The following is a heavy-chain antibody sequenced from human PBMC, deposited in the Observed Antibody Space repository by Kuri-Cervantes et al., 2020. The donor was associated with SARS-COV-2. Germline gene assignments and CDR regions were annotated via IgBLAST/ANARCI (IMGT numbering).Heavy chain of an antibody. CDR1: GFTFSSYE. D-gene: IGHD6-19*01. CDR2: ISSSGSTI. V-gene: IGHV3-48*03. CDR3: ARDIAPGYSSGWVYYYYGMDV. J-gene: IGHJ6*02. Sequence: GGSLRLSCAASGFTFSSYEMNWVRQAPGKGLEWVSYISSSGSTIYYADSVKGRFTISRDNSKNTPYLQMNSLRAEDTAVYYCARDIAPGYSSGWVYYYYGMDVWGQGTTVTVSS.